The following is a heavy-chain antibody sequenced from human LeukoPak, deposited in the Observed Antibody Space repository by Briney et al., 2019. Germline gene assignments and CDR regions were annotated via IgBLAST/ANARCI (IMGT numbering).Heavy chain of an antibody. CDR1: GFTFDDYG. D-gene: IGHD1-14*01. CDR2: IKQDGSEK. J-gene: IGHJ3*02. V-gene: IGHV3-7*01. CDR3: ARLPGSSRGAFDI. Sequence: GGSLRLSCAAAGFTFDDYGMSWVRQAPGKGLEWVANIKQDGSEKYYVDSVKGRFTISRDNAKNSLYLQMNSLRAEDTAVYYCARLPGSSRGAFDIWGQGTMVTVSS.